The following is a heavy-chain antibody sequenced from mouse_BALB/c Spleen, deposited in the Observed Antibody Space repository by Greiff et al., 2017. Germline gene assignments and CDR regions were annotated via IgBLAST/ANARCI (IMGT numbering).Heavy chain of an antibody. V-gene: IGHV2-9*02. Sequence: VMLVESGPGLVAPSQSLSITCTVSGFSLTSYGVHWVRQPPGKGLEWLGVIWAGGSTNYNSALMSRLSISKDNSKSQVFLKMNSLQTDDTAMYYCARDPGDYYYYFDYWGQGTTLTVSS. CDR1: GFSLTSYG. CDR2: IWAGGST. J-gene: IGHJ2*01. D-gene: IGHD1-1*01. CDR3: ARDPGDYYYYFDY.